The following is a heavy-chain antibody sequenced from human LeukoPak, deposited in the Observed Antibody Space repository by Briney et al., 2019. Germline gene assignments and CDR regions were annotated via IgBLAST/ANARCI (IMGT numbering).Heavy chain of an antibody. V-gene: IGHV3-74*01. CDR2: INSDGSRT. CDR1: GFTFDDYG. D-gene: IGHD6-13*01. CDR3: ARGSWSAADTNIDY. Sequence: PGGSLRLSCAASGFTFDDYGMSWVRQAPGKGLVWVSCINSDGSRTTYADSVKGRFTISRDNAKNTLYLQMNTLRVEDTAVYYCARGSWSAADTNIDYWGQGTLVTVSS. J-gene: IGHJ4*02.